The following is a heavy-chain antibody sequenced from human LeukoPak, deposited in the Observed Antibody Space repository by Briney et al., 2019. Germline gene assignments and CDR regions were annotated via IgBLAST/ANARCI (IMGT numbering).Heavy chain of an antibody. CDR1: RGTFSSYA. D-gene: IGHD3-10*01. CDR3: ATDKTNYGSGNYPAYFDY. CDR2: IIPIFGTA. Sequence: APSVKVSCKASRGTFSSYAVSWVRQAPGQRLEWMGGIIPIFGTANYAQKFQGRVTITTDESTSTAYMELSSLRSEDTAVYYCATDKTNYGSGNYPAYFDYWGQGTLVTVSS. J-gene: IGHJ4*02. V-gene: IGHV1-69*05.